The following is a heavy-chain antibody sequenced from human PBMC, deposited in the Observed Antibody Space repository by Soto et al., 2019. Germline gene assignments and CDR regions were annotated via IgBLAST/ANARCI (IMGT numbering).Heavy chain of an antibody. CDR3: ARGWGRIFDY. CDR2: INHSGGA. V-gene: IGHV4-34*01. D-gene: IGHD7-27*01. J-gene: IGHJ4*02. Sequence: QVQLQQWGAGLLKPSETLSLTCAVYGGSFSGYDWNWIRQPPGTGLEWIGEINHSGGANYNPSLKSRVTISVDTSKNQVSLKLSSVTAAATAVYYCARGWGRIFDYWGQGTLVTVSS. CDR1: GGSFSGYD.